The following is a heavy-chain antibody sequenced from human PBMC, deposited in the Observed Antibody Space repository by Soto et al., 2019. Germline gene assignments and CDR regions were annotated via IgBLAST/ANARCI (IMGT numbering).Heavy chain of an antibody. V-gene: IGHV4-39*01. CDR1: GDSISVSPYF. CDR3: ARLQAAVPHY. Sequence: QLQLQESGPGLVKPSETLSLTCTVSGDSISVSPYFWGWIRQPPGKGLEWIASIFYDGYTGYTPSPKSRAFISVATSKNQFSLKLTSVAAADTAIYFCARLQAAVPHYWGQGTLVIVSS. D-gene: IGHD6-13*01. J-gene: IGHJ4*02. CDR2: IFYDGYT.